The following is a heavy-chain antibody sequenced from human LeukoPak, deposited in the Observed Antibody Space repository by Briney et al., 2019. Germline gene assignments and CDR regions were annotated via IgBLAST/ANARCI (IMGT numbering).Heavy chain of an antibody. V-gene: IGHV4-38-2*01. D-gene: IGHD6-19*01. CDR1: GYSISSGYY. Sequence: KSSETLSLTCAVSGYSISSGYYWGWLRPPPGKGLEWIGSIYHSGCTYYNPSLKRRVTISVDTSKNQFSLKLSSLTAADTAVYYCARILMDSSGWPVKCDNCGQGTLCTVSS. J-gene: IGHJ4*02. CDR3: ARILMDSSGWPVKCDN. CDR2: IYHSGCT.